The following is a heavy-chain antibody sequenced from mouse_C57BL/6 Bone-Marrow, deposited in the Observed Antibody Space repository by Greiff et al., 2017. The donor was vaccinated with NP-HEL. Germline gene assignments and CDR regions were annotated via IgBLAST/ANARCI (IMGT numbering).Heavy chain of an antibody. CDR3: VREGYYGSSYDYAMDY. J-gene: IGHJ4*01. CDR1: GFTFNTYA. D-gene: IGHD1-1*01. V-gene: IGHV10-3*01. CDR2: IRSKSSNYAT. Sequence: EVQLVESGGGLVQPKGSLKLSCAASGFTFNTYAMHWVRQAPGKGLEWVARIRSKSSNYATYYADSVKDRFTISRDDSQSMLYLQMNNLKTEDTAMYYCVREGYYGSSYDYAMDYWGQGTSVTVSS.